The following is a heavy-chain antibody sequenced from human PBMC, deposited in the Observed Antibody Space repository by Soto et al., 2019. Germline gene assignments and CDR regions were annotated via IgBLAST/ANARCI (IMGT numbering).Heavy chain of an antibody. CDR3: ARHGVAALQFDY. V-gene: IGHV4-39*01. Sequence: HLQLQESGPGLVKPSETLSLSCRVSGGSISSSTYYWGWIRQTPGTGLEWIGSIYYSGSTYYNPSLKSGVTISVDTSKNQFSLKLTSVTAADTAVYYCARHGVAALQFDYWGQGTLVTVSS. CDR1: GGSISSSTYY. D-gene: IGHD6-25*01. J-gene: IGHJ4*02. CDR2: IYYSGST.